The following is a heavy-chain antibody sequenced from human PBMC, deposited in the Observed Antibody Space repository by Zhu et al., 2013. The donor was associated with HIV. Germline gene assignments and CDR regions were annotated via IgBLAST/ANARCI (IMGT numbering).Heavy chain of an antibody. J-gene: IGHJ5*02. V-gene: IGHV1-69*12. CDR2: IIPIFGIA. Sequence: QVQLVQSGAEVKKPGSSVKVSCKASGGTFSSYAISWVRQAPGQGLEWMGWIIPIFGIANYAQKFQGRVTITADESTSTAYMELSSLRSEDTAVYYCAREVGVVVPAAMDWFDPWGQGTLVTVS. CDR3: AREVGVVVPAAMDWFDP. CDR1: GGTFSSYA. D-gene: IGHD2-2*01.